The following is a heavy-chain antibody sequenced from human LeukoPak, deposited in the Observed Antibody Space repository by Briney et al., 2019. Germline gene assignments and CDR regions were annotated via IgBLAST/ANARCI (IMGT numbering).Heavy chain of an antibody. Sequence: ASMKVSCKASEHIFTSYDTNWVRQATGQGLEWMGWMNPNSGNTGYAQKFQGRVTMTRDTSISTAYMELSRLRSDDTAVYYCARVGGSYYYFDYWGQGTLVTVSS. D-gene: IGHD1-26*01. CDR1: EHIFTSYD. J-gene: IGHJ4*02. CDR2: MNPNSGNT. CDR3: ARVGGSYYYFDY. V-gene: IGHV1-8*02.